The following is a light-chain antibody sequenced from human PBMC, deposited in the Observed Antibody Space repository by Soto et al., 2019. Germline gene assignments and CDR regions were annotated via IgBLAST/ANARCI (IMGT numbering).Light chain of an antibody. CDR2: DVS. CDR1: QDINSA. V-gene: IGKV1-13*02. J-gene: IGKJ4*01. CDR3: QQFRSSLT. Sequence: AIQLTQSPSSLSASVGDRVTITCRASQDINSALAWYQQKPGKGPKLLIFDVSTLETGVPSRFSGSGSGADFTLNISSLQPEDFATYYCQQFRSSLTFGGGTKVEIK.